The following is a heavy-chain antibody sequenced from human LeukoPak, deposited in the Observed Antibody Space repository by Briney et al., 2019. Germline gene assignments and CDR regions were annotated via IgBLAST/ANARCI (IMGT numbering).Heavy chain of an antibody. CDR2: IRYDGSNK. J-gene: IGHJ3*02. D-gene: IGHD6-19*01. CDR1: GFTFSSYS. Sequence: GGSLRLSYAASGFTFSSYSMHWVRQAPGKGLEWVAFIRYDGSNKYYADSVKGRFTISRDNSKNTLYLQMNSLRAEDTAVYYGVAGTAGAFDIWGQGTMVTVSS. CDR3: VAGTAGAFDI. V-gene: IGHV3-30*02.